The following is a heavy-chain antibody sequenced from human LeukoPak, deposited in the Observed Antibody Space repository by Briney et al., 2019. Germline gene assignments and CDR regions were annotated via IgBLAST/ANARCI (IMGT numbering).Heavy chain of an antibody. CDR1: GGPFSGYF. J-gene: IGHJ4*02. D-gene: IGHD3-10*01. CDR3: ARRYYYNLGSFPFDF. Sequence: SETLSLTCAVSGGPFSGYFWSWIRQSSGKGLEWIGELHNSGTTNYNPSLSSRVTISEDTSKNQFYLNLSSVTAADTAVYYCARRYYYNLGSFPFDFWGQGTLVTVSS. CDR2: LHNSGTT. V-gene: IGHV4-34*01.